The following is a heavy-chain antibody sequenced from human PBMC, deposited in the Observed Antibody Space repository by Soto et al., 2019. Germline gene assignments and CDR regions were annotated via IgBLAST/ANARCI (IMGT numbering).Heavy chain of an antibody. V-gene: IGHV3-23*01. J-gene: IGHJ4*02. CDR1: GFTFSSYA. CDR3: AKARIAAAGLGPDFDY. D-gene: IGHD6-13*01. CDR2: ISGSGGST. Sequence: GGSLRLSCAASGFTFSSYAMSWVRQAPGKGLEWVSAISGSGGSTYYADSVKGRFTISRDNSKNTLYLQMNSLRAEDTAVYYCAKARIAAAGLGPDFDYWGQGTLVTVSS.